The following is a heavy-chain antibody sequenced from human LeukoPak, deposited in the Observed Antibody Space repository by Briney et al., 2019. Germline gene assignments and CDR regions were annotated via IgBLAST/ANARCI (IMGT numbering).Heavy chain of an antibody. V-gene: IGHV3-30*18. D-gene: IGHD6-6*01. CDR1: RFTFSSYG. CDR3: AKVAARLHFDY. J-gene: IGHJ4*02. Sequence: PGRSLRLSCAASRFTFSSYGMHWVRQAPGKGLEWVAVISYDGSNKYYADSVKGRFTISRDNSKNTLYLQMNSLRAEDTAVYYCAKVAARLHFDYWGQGTLVTVSS. CDR2: ISYDGSNK.